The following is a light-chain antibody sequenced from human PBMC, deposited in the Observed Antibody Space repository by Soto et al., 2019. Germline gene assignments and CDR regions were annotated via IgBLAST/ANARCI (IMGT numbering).Light chain of an antibody. CDR3: QQYGSSPPYT. Sequence: DIQMTQSPSSLSASVGDSVTITCRASQNIASSVNWYQQKPGEAPKLLIYVASSLQSGVPSRFSGSGSGTDFTLTISRLEPEDFAVYYCQQYGSSPPYTFGQGTKLEIK. CDR2: VAS. CDR1: QNIASS. V-gene: IGKV1-39*01. J-gene: IGKJ2*01.